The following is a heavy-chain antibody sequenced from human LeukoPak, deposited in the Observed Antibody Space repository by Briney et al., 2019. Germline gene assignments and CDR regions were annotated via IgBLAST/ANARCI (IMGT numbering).Heavy chain of an antibody. Sequence: ASVKVSCKASGYTFTSYYMHWVRQAPGQGLEWMGIINPSGGSTSYAQKFQGRVTMTRDMSTSTVYMELSSLRSEDTAVYYCAKDITYYDILTGYLGYFDYWGQGTLVTVSS. CDR1: GYTFTSYY. V-gene: IGHV1-46*01. D-gene: IGHD3-9*01. CDR2: INPSGGST. CDR3: AKDITYYDILTGYLGYFDY. J-gene: IGHJ4*02.